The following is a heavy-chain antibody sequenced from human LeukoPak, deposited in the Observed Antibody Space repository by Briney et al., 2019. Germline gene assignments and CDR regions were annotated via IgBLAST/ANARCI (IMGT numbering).Heavy chain of an antibody. CDR3: AREDCGGDCHPSY. CDR2: IKQDGSEK. J-gene: IGHJ4*02. D-gene: IGHD2-21*01. V-gene: IGHV3-7*01. CDR1: GFTFSSYW. Sequence: GGSLRLSCAASGFTFSSYWMSWVRQAPGKGLEWVANIKQDGSEKYYVDSVKGRFTISRDNAKNSLYLQMNSLRAEDTAVYYCAREDCGGDCHPSYWGQGTLVTVSS.